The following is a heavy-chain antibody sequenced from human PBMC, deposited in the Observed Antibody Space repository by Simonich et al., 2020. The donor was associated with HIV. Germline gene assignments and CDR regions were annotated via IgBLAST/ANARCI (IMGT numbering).Heavy chain of an antibody. Sequence: QVQLQQWGAGLLKPSETLSLTCAVYGGSFSGYYWNWIRQPPGKGLEWIGEINHSVITHYNPSLKSRVILSVDTSKNQFSLKVTSVAAADTAVYYCARGMGSSWYGIDYWGQGTLVTVSS. CDR3: ARGMGSSWYGIDY. J-gene: IGHJ4*02. V-gene: IGHV4-34*01. CDR2: INHSVIT. D-gene: IGHD6-13*01. CDR1: GGSFSGYY.